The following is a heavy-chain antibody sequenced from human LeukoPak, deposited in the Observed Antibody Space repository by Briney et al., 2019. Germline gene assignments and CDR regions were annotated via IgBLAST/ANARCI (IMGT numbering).Heavy chain of an antibody. CDR2: TYHSGST. D-gene: IGHD2-15*01. Sequence: SETLSLTCTVSGGSISSRSYYWGWFRQPPGKGLEWIGETYHSGSTNYNSSLKSRVTISLDTSKNQFSLKLSSVTAADTAVYYCARGRRIVVVLGATRTHRDYYMDVWGKGTTVTVSS. CDR1: GGSISSRSYY. CDR3: ARGRRIVVVLGATRTHRDYYMDV. V-gene: IGHV4-39*07. J-gene: IGHJ6*03.